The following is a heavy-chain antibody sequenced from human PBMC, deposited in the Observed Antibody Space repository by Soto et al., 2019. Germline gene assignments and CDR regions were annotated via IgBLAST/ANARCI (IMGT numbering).Heavy chain of an antibody. D-gene: IGHD3-22*01. CDR2: IVVGSGNT. CDR1: GFTFTSSA. Sequence: SVKVSCKASGFTFTSSAVQWVRQARGQRLEWIGWIVVGSGNTNYAQKFQERVTITRDMSTSTAYMELSSLRSEDTAVYYCAAVPGYYDSSGYSDYWGQGTLVTVSS. J-gene: IGHJ4*02. V-gene: IGHV1-58*01. CDR3: AAVPGYYDSSGYSDY.